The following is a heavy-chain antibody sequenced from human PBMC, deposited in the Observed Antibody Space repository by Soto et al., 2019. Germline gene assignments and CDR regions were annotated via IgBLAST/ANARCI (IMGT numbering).Heavy chain of an antibody. CDR3: ARVLFGSNCWGEP. Sequence: SETLSLTCTVSGGSISSYYWSWIRQPPGKGLEWIGYIYYSGSTNYNPSLKSRVTISVDTSKNQFSLKLSSVTAADTAVYYCARVLFGSNCWGEPWGQGTLVTVS. CDR1: GGSISSYY. J-gene: IGHJ5*02. CDR2: IYYSGST. V-gene: IGHV4-59*01. D-gene: IGHD3-16*01.